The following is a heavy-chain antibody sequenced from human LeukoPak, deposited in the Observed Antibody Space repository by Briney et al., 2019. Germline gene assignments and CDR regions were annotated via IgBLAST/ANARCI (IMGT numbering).Heavy chain of an antibody. Sequence: SETLSLTCTVSGGSISSYYWRWVRQPPGKGLECVGYIYYSGSTNYNPSLKSRVTISVDTSKNQFSLKLSSVTAADTAVYYCERWITIFGVVISDAFDIWVPGTIVTVSS. D-gene: IGHD3-3*01. CDR1: GGSISSYY. CDR3: ERWITIFGVVISDAFDI. J-gene: IGHJ3*02. V-gene: IGHV4-59*01. CDR2: IYYSGST.